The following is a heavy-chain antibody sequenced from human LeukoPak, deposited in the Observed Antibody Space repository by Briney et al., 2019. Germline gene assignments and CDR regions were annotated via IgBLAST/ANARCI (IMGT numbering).Heavy chain of an antibody. J-gene: IGHJ6*02. CDR1: GGTFSSYA. CDR3: ASGGVYYYDSSGYGMDV. CDR2: IIPIFGTA. D-gene: IGHD3-22*01. Sequence: GASVKVSCKASGGTFSSYAISWVRQAPGQGLEWMGGIIPIFGTANYAQKFQGRVTITADESTSTAYMELSSLRSEDTAVYYCASGGVYYYDSSGYGMDVWGQGTTVTVSS. V-gene: IGHV1-69*13.